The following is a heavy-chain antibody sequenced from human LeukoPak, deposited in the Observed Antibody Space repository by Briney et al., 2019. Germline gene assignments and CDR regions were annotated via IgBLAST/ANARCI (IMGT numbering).Heavy chain of an antibody. CDR2: IGTAGDT. J-gene: IGHJ4*02. CDR1: GFTFSSYD. Sequence: PGGSLRLSCAASGFTFSSYDMHWVRQATGKGLEWVSAIGTAGDTYYPGSVKGRFTISRENAKNSLYLQMNSLRAGDTAVYYCARATVDTAMGVFDYWGQGTLVTVSS. D-gene: IGHD5-18*01. V-gene: IGHV3-13*01. CDR3: ARATVDTAMGVFDY.